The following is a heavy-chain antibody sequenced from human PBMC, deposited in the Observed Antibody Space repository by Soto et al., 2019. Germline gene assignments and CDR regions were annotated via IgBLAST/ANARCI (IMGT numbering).Heavy chain of an antibody. CDR3: ATSHDGDYVGDHRKYYFDY. Sequence: QVQLVQSGAEVKKPGASVKVSCKASGYTFTSYGISWVRRAPGQGLEWMGWISAYNGNTNYAQKLQGRVTMTTDTSKSTAYMELRSLRSDDTAVYYCATSHDGDYVGDHRKYYFDYWGQGTLVTVSS. D-gene: IGHD4-17*01. CDR2: ISAYNGNT. V-gene: IGHV1-18*01. CDR1: GYTFTSYG. J-gene: IGHJ4*02.